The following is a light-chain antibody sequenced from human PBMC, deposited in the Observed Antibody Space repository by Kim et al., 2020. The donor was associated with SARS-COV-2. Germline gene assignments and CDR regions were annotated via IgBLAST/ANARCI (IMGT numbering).Light chain of an antibody. CDR1: IAHIGSIY. CDR2: SNI. J-gene: IGLJ1*01. Sequence: GQGVSVSSSGRIAHIGSIYVYWYRQRPGPAPKLLTYSNIQRPSGVPARFSCSKSGTSASLAISGLRSEDEADYYCAAWDDSLSVYVFGTGTKVTVL. V-gene: IGLV1-47*02. CDR3: AAWDDSLSVYV.